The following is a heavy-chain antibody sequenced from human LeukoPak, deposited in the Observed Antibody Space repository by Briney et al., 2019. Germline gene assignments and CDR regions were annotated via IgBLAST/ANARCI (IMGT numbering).Heavy chain of an antibody. V-gene: IGHV3-23*01. Sequence: GGSLRLSCAASGSTFSSYAMSWVRQAPGKGLEWVPGISGSGGSTYYADSVKGRFTISRDNSRNTLYLQMNSPRAEDTAVYYCAILPGYSSGWYEVNYWGQGTLVTVSS. D-gene: IGHD6-13*01. CDR3: AILPGYSSGWYEVNY. J-gene: IGHJ4*02. CDR1: GSTFSSYA. CDR2: ISGSGGST.